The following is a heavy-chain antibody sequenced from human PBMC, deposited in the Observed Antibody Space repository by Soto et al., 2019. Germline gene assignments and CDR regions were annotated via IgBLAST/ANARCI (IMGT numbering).Heavy chain of an antibody. V-gene: IGHV3-30*03. CDR3: ADPGSTDLDV. CDR2: ISNDGSKK. J-gene: IGHJ6*02. Sequence: GGSLRLSCAASGFTFSSYGMHWVRQAPGKGLEWVAVISNDGSKKYYAASVKGRFTISRDNSKNMLYLQMNSLRAEDTAVYHCADPGSTDLDVWGQGTTVTVSS. D-gene: IGHD3-10*01. CDR1: GFTFSSYG.